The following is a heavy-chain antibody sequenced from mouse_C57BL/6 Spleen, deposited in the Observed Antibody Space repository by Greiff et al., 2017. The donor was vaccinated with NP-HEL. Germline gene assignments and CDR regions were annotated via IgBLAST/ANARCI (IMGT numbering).Heavy chain of an antibody. Sequence: VQLQQPGAELVKPGASVKMSCKASGYTFTSYWINWVKQRPGQGLEWIGDIYPGSGSTNYNEKFKSKATLTVDTSSSTAYMQLSSLTSEDSAVYYCARSPRLNRYIDVWGTGTTVTVSS. J-gene: IGHJ1*03. CDR1: GYTFTSYW. CDR3: ARSPRLNRYIDV. V-gene: IGHV1-55*01. CDR2: IYPGSGST. D-gene: IGHD2-2*01.